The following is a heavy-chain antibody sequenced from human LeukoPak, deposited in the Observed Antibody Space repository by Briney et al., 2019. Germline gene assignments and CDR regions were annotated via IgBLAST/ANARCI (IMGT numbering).Heavy chain of an antibody. CDR2: FTGSTRDI. Sequence: PGGSLRLSCAASGFTFRTFTMTWVRQAPGKGLEWVSSFTGSTRDIYYADSVKGRFTISRDNAKNSLFLHMNSLRAEDTAVYYCVRVASGSYFGDWFDAWGQGTLVTVSS. CDR3: VRVASGSYFGDWFDA. CDR1: GFTFRTFT. V-gene: IGHV3-21*01. D-gene: IGHD1-26*01. J-gene: IGHJ5*02.